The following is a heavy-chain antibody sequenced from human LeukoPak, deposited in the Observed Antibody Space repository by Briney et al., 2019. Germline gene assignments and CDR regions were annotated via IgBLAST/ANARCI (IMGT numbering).Heavy chain of an antibody. V-gene: IGHV4-38-2*02. D-gene: IGHD1-7*01. Sequence: SETLSLTCSVSGYSFTSGHYWGWIRQPPGKGLEWITNIYHTGSAHYNPSLKSRVTISVDTSKNQFSLKLSSVTAADTAVYYCARASHLTGTPTKNFDYWGQGTLVTVSS. CDR3: ARASHLTGTPTKNFDY. J-gene: IGHJ4*02. CDR2: IYHTGSA. CDR1: GYSFTSGHY.